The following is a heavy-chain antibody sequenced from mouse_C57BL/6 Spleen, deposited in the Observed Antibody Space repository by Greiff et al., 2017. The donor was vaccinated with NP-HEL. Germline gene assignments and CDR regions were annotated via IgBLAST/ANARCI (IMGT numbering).Heavy chain of an antibody. CDR2: ISYDGSN. CDR3: AREDYGSSYGY. D-gene: IGHD1-1*01. V-gene: IGHV3-6*01. CDR1: GYSITSGYY. J-gene: IGHJ2*01. Sequence: EVKLQESGPGLVKPSQSLSLTCSVTGYSITSGYYWNWIRQFPGNKLEWMGYISYDGSNNYNPSLKNRISITRDTSKNQFFLKLNSVTTEDTATDYCAREDYGSSYGYWGQGTTLTVSS.